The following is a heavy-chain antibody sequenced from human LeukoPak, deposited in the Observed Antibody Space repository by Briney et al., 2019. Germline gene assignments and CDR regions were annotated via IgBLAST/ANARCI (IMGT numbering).Heavy chain of an antibody. D-gene: IGHD4-17*01. V-gene: IGHV3-7*01. CDR1: GFTFSDYY. CDR2: IKQDGSEK. CDR3: AKDLVYGANCFFES. J-gene: IGHJ4*02. Sequence: PGGSLRLSCAASGFTFSDYYMSWIRQAPGKGLEWVANIKQDGSEKYYLDSVKGRFTISRDNAKNSLYLQMNSLRAEDTAVYYCAKDLVYGANCFFESWGQGALVTVSS.